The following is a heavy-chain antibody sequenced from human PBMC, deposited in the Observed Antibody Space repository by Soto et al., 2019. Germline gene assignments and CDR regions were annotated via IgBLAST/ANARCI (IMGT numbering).Heavy chain of an antibody. CDR1: GFTFSRHC. J-gene: IGHJ4*02. V-gene: IGHV3-74*03. CDR3: ARGGYYDDTGPADS. CDR2: INSDGSIT. Sequence: PVRSLRLSCAASGFTFSRHCMHWVRQAPGKGLVWVSRINSDGSITKSADSVEGRFTISRDNAKNTLYLQMNSLRAEDTAVYFWARGGYYDDTGPADSWGQGTLVTVSS. D-gene: IGHD3-22*01.